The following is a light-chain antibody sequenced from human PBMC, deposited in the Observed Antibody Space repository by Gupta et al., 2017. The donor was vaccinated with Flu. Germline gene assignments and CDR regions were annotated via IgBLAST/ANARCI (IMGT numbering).Light chain of an antibody. V-gene: IGLV2-8*01. CDR2: EVN. J-gene: IGLJ2*01. CDR3: CSYGGSKF. CDR1: SSDVGAYSY. Sequence: QSALTQPPSARGSPGQTVPIPCTGTSSDVGAYSYVSWYQQHPGKAPKLIIYEVNKRPSGVPDRFSGCKSGNTASLTVSGLLAEDEADYYCCSYGGSKFFGGGTKLTVL.